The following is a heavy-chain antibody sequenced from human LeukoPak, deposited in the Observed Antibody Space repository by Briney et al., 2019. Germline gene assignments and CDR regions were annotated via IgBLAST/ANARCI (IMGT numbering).Heavy chain of an antibody. J-gene: IGHJ4*02. CDR3: ARHIYCSGGSCFLDY. CDR2: IYPGDSDT. D-gene: IGHD2-15*01. CDR1: GYSFTSYW. Sequence: GESLKISCKGSGYSFTSYWIGWVRQMPGKGLDWMGIIYPGDSDTTYSPSFQGQVIISADKSISTAYLQWSSLKASHTAMYYCARHIYCSGGSCFLDYWGQGTLVTVSS. V-gene: IGHV5-51*01.